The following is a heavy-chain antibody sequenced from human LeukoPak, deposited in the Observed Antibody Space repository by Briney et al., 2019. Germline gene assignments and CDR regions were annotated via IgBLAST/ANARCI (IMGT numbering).Heavy chain of an antibody. D-gene: IGHD6-6*01. CDR1: GGSISSSSYY. Sequence: SETLSLTCTVSGGSISSSSYYWGWIRQPPGKGLDWIGSIYYSGSTYYNPSLKSRVTISVDTSKSQFSLKLSSVTAADTAVYYCAREYSSSLYYYGLDVWGQGTTVTVSS. CDR3: AREYSSSLYYYGLDV. V-gene: IGHV4-39*02. J-gene: IGHJ6*02. CDR2: IYYSGST.